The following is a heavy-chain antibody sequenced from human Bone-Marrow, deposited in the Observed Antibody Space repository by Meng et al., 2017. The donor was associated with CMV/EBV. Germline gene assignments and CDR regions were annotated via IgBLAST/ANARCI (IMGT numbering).Heavy chain of an antibody. Sequence: GESLKISCAASGVTFSSYWMSWVRQAPGKGLEWVANIKQDGSEKYYVDSVKGRFTISRDNAKNSLYLKINSLRAEDTAVYYCARQKGAYDSSGYYYPYDAFDIWGQGTMVTVSS. J-gene: IGHJ3*02. CDR2: IKQDGSEK. CDR3: ARQKGAYDSSGYYYPYDAFDI. V-gene: IGHV3-7*01. D-gene: IGHD3-22*01. CDR1: GVTFSSYW.